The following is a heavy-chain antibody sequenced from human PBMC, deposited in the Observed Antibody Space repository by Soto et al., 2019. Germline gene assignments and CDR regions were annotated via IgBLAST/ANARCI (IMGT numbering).Heavy chain of an antibody. CDR3: ARGYDSGSTPASVAY. D-gene: IGHD1-26*01. J-gene: IGHJ4*02. CDR2: ITPTLNIA. CDR1: GGTFSSYT. Sequence: QLQLVQSGAEVREPGSSVKVSCKASGGTFSSYTVIWVRQAPGQGLEWMGGITPTLNIAKYAEKFQGRVTITADESTSTVNMHLSSLRSEDTAVYFCARGYDSGSTPASVAYWGQGTLVDVSS. V-gene: IGHV1-69*01.